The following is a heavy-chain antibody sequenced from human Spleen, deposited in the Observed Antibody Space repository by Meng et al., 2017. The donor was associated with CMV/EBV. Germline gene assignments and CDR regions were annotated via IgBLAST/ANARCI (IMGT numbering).Heavy chain of an antibody. V-gene: IGHV3-30*02. CDR3: AKDSGYTPGSFDY. D-gene: IGHD6-13*01. J-gene: IGHJ4*02. Sequence: GGSLRLSCAAPGFTFSSYGMHWVRQAPGKGLEWVAFIRYDGSNKYYADSVKGRFTISRDNSKNTLYLQMNSLRAEDTAVYYCAKDSGYTPGSFDYWGQGTLVTVSS. CDR2: IRYDGSNK. CDR1: GFTFSSYG.